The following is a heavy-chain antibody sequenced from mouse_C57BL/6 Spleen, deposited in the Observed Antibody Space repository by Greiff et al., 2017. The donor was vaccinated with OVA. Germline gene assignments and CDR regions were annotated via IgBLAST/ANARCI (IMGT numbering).Heavy chain of an antibody. CDR1: GYAFSSYW. Sequence: VQLQQSGAELVKPGASVKISCKASGYAFSSYWMNWVKQRPGKGLEWIGQIYPGDGDTNYNGKFKGKATLTADKSSSTAYMQLSSLTSEDSAVYFWARGRTTVADWYFDVWGTGTTVTVSS. V-gene: IGHV1-80*01. CDR3: ARGRTTVADWYFDV. J-gene: IGHJ1*03. CDR2: IYPGDGDT. D-gene: IGHD1-1*01.